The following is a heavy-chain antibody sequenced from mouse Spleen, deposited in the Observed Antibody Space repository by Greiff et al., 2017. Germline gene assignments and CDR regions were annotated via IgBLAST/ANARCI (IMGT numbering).Heavy chain of an antibody. Sequence: VQLQQSGPELVKPGASVKISCKASGYSFTDYNMNWVKQSNGKSLEWIGDINPNNGGTIYNQKFKGKATLTVDKSSSTAYMELRSLTSEDTAVYYCARLLRHYFDYWGQGTTLTVSS. CDR2: INPNNGGT. CDR3: ARLLRHYFDY. D-gene: IGHD1-2*01. V-gene: IGHV1-18*01. J-gene: IGHJ2*01. CDR1: GYSFTDYN.